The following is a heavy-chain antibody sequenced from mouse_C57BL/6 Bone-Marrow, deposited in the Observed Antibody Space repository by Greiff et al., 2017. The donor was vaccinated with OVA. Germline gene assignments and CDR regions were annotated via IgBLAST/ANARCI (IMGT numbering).Heavy chain of an antibody. CDR3: ARAVTTVVGFDY. Sequence: EVQLVESEGGLVQPGSSMKLSCTASGFTFSDYYMAWVRQVPEKGLEWVANINYDGSSTYYLDSLKSRFIISRDNAKNILYLQMSSLKSEDTATYYCARAVTTVVGFDYWGQGTTLTVSS. J-gene: IGHJ2*01. D-gene: IGHD1-1*01. V-gene: IGHV5-16*01. CDR2: INYDGSST. CDR1: GFTFSDYY.